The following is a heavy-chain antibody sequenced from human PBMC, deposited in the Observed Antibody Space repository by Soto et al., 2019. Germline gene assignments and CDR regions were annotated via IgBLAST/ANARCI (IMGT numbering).Heavy chain of an antibody. V-gene: IGHV5-51*01. Sequence: GESLKISCKGSGYSFTSYWIGWVRQMPGKGLEWMGIIYPGDSDTRYSPSFQGQVTISADKSISTAYLQWSSLKASDTAMYYCASLIREYRGYASSYYYYYMDVWGKGTTVTVSS. CDR3: ASLIREYRGYASSYYYYYMDV. CDR2: IYPGDSDT. D-gene: IGHD5-12*01. CDR1: GYSFTSYW. J-gene: IGHJ6*03.